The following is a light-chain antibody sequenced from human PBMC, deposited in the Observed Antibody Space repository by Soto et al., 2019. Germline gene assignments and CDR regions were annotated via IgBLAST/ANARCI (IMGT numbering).Light chain of an antibody. V-gene: IGKV1-12*01. CDR1: QGISNW. J-gene: IGKJ4*01. CDR3: QQANSFPLT. Sequence: DIQMTQSPSSVSASVGDRVSITCRASQGISNWLAWYQQKPGRAPKLLIYTGSSLQSGVTSRFSGTGSGTDFTLTISSLQPEDVATYSCQQANSFPLTFGGGTKVEIK. CDR2: TGS.